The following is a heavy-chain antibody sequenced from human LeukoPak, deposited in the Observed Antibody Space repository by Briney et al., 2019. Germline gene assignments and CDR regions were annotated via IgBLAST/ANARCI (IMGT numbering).Heavy chain of an antibody. D-gene: IGHD2-15*01. Sequence: ASVKVSCKASGYTFTGYYMHWVRQAPGQGLEWMGWINPNSGGTNYAQKFQGRVTMTRDTSISTAYMDLSSLGSDDTAVFYCVRKSATRRTSKFDYWGQGTPVTVSS. V-gene: IGHV1-2*02. CDR2: INPNSGGT. CDR3: VRKSATRRTSKFDY. CDR1: GYTFTGYY. J-gene: IGHJ4*02.